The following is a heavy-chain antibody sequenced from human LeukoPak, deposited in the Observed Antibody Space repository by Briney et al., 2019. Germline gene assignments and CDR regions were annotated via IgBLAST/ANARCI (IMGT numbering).Heavy chain of an antibody. CDR2: ISAYNGNT. D-gene: IGHD3-10*01. Sequence: ASVNVSCKASGYTFTSYGISWVRQAPGQGLEWMGWISAYNGNTNYAQKLQGRVTMTTDTSTSTAYMELRSLRSDDTAVYYCARAVLQWFGELNWFDPWGQGTLVTVSS. CDR1: GYTFTSYG. J-gene: IGHJ5*02. CDR3: ARAVLQWFGELNWFDP. V-gene: IGHV1-18*01.